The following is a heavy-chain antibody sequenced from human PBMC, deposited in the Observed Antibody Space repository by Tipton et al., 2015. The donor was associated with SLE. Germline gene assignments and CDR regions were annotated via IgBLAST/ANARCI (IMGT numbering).Heavy chain of an antibody. Sequence: TLSLTCAVYGGSFSGYYWSWIRQPPGKGLEWIGEINHSGSTNYNPSLKSRDTISVDTSKNQFSRKLSSVTAADTAVYYCARRKVATMDFDYWGQGTLVTVSS. J-gene: IGHJ4*02. CDR3: ARRKVATMDFDY. V-gene: IGHV4-34*01. D-gene: IGHD5-24*01. CDR2: INHSGST. CDR1: GGSFSGYY.